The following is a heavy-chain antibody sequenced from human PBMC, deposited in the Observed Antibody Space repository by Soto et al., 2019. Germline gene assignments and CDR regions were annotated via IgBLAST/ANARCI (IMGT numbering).Heavy chain of an antibody. Sequence: GGSLRLSCAASGFIFSSYNVNWVRQAPGKGLEWVSSISSSGSYIFYADSVKGRFTISRDNSKNTLYLQMNSLRAEDTAVYYCAKDLALTYYDFWSGPTFDYWGQGTLVTVSS. CDR3: AKDLALTYYDFWSGPTFDY. V-gene: IGHV3-21*04. CDR2: ISSSGSYI. D-gene: IGHD3-3*01. J-gene: IGHJ4*02. CDR1: GFIFSSYN.